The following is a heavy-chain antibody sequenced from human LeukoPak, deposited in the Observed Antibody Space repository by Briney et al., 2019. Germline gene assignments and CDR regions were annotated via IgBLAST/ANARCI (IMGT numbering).Heavy chain of an antibody. CDR2: LHTSGST. J-gene: IGHJ4*02. V-gene: IGHV4-61*02. CDR1: GGSITSGSFY. Sequence: SETLSLTCIVSGGSITSGSFYWSWIRQPAGKGPEWIGRLHTSGSTDYNPSLKSRVAISVDTSENQFSLKLNSVTAADTAVYYCTRTGYSSGYVDYWGQGTLVTVSS. D-gene: IGHD5-18*01. CDR3: TRTGYSSGYVDY.